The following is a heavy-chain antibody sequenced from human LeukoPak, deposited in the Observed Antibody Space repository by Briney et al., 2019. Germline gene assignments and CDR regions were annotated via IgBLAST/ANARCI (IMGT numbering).Heavy chain of an antibody. CDR2: IYYSGST. D-gene: IGHD2-15*01. V-gene: IGHV4-31*03. Sequence: SETLSLTCTVSGGSISSGGYYWSWIRQHPGKGLEWIGYIYYSGSTYYNPSLKSRVTISVDTSKNQFSLKLSSVTAADTAVYYCARGYCSGGSCYYFDYWGQGTLVTVSS. CDR3: ARGYCSGGSCYYFDY. J-gene: IGHJ4*02. CDR1: GGSISSGGYY.